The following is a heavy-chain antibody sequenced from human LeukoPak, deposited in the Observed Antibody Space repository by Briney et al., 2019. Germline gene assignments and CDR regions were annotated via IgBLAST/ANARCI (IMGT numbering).Heavy chain of an antibody. CDR1: GGSISSYY. V-gene: IGHV4-4*07. D-gene: IGHD2-2*01. CDR3: VRGQYHLLYWYFDL. Sequence: SETLSLTCTVSGGSISSYYWSWIRQPAGKGLEWIGRIYSSGSTNYNPSLKSRVTMSVDTSKNQFSLKLSSVTAADTAVYYCVRGQYHLLYWYFDLWGRGTLVTVSS. J-gene: IGHJ2*01. CDR2: IYSSGST.